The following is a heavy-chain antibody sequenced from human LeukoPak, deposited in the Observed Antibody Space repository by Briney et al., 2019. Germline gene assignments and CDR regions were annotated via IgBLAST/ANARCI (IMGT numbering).Heavy chain of an antibody. V-gene: IGHV4-30-4*07. Sequence: PSETLSLTCAVSGGSISSGGYSWSWIRQPPGKGLDWIGYIYYSGSTYYNPSLKSRVTISVDTSKNQFSLKLSSVTAADTAVYYCAKSGGGLWLPLHNWFDPWGQGTLVTVSS. CDR1: GGSISSGGYS. CDR3: AKSGGGLWLPLHNWFDP. J-gene: IGHJ5*02. CDR2: IYYSGST. D-gene: IGHD5-24*01.